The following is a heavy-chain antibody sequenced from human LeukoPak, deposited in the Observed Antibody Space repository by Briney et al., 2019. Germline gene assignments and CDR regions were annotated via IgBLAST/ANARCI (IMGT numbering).Heavy chain of an antibody. D-gene: IGHD6-6*01. Sequence: ASVKVSCKASGYTFTGYYMHWVRQAPGQGLEWMGWINPNSGGTNYAQKFQGRVTMTRDTSISTAYMELSRLRSDDTAVYYYASSGESIAARPEGFDYWGQGTLVTVSS. V-gene: IGHV1-2*02. J-gene: IGHJ4*02. CDR2: INPNSGGT. CDR3: ASSGESIAARPEGFDY. CDR1: GYTFTGYY.